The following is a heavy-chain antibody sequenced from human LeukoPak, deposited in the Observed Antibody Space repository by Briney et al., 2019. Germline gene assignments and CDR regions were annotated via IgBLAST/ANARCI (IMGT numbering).Heavy chain of an antibody. V-gene: IGHV3-23*01. CDR3: ARRIAARPWSPPFDY. CDR2: ISGGGENT. CDR1: GSTFSSYS. J-gene: IGHJ4*02. Sequence: GGSLRLSCVASGSTFSSYSMTWVRQASGKGLEWVSAISGGGENTYYADSVKGRFTISRDNSKNTLYLQMHSLRAEDTAVYYCARRIAARPWSPPFDYWGQGTLVTVSS. D-gene: IGHD6-6*01.